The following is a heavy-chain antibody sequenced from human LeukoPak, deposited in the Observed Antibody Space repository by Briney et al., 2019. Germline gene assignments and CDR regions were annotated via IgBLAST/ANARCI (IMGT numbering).Heavy chain of an antibody. J-gene: IGHJ4*02. D-gene: IGHD4-23*01. CDR3: ASSNGGNSLVDY. V-gene: IGHV4-39*07. CDR2: IYYSGST. CDR1: GGSISSSSYY. Sequence: SETLSLTCTVSGGSISSSSYYWGWIRQPPGKGLEWIGSIYYSGSTYYNPSLKSRVTISVDTSKNQFSLKLSSVTAADTAVYYCASSNGGNSLVDYWGQGTLVTVSS.